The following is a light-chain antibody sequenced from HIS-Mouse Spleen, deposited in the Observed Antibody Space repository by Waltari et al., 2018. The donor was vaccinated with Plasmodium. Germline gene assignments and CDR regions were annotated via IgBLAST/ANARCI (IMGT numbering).Light chain of an antibody. CDR3: QSYDSSNQV. CDR1: SGSIPSHY. Sequence: FMLTQPHSVSESPGKTVTISCTRSSGSIPSHYVQWYQQRPGSAPTTVIYEDNQRPSGVPDRFSGSIDSSSNSASLTISGLKTEDEADYYCQSYDSSNQVFGGGTKLTVL. CDR2: EDN. V-gene: IGLV6-57*04. J-gene: IGLJ3*02.